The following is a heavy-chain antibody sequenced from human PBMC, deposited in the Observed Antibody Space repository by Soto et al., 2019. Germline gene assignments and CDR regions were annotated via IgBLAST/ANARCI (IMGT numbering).Heavy chain of an antibody. CDR3: ARIQCSSTSCPKYYMDV. Sequence: GASVKVSCKASGGTFSSYTISWVRQAPGQGLEWMGRIIPILGIANYAQKFQGRVTITADKSTSTAYMELSSLRSEDTAVYYCARIQCSSTSCPKYYMDVWGKGTTVTVSS. CDR2: IIPILGIA. J-gene: IGHJ6*03. CDR1: GGTFSSYT. V-gene: IGHV1-69*02. D-gene: IGHD2-2*01.